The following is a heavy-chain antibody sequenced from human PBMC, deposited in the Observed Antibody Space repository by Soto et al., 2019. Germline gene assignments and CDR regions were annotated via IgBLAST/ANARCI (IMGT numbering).Heavy chain of an antibody. CDR2: IYYSGST. J-gene: IGHJ4*02. V-gene: IGHV4-31*03. D-gene: IGHD6-19*01. CDR3: ARQEGYSSAWYPFDY. CDR1: GGSISSGGYY. Sequence: SETLSLTCTVSGGSISSGGYYWSWLRQHPGKGLEWIGYIYYSGSTYYNPSLKSRVTISVDTSKNQFSLKLSSVTAADTAVYFCARQEGYSSAWYPFDYWGQGTLVTVSS.